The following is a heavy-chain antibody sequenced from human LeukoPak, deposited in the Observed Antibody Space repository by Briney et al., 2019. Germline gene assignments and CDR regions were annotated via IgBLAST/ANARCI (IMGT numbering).Heavy chain of an antibody. Sequence: SETLSLTCTVSGGSISSYYWSWIRQPPGKGLEYIGYIYYDGSTDYNPSLKSRVTISIDTSKNQFSLKLTSVTAADTAVYYCARDRAAGTIINYWGQGTLVTVSS. V-gene: IGHV4-59*12. CDR3: ARDRAAGTIINY. CDR2: IYYDGST. J-gene: IGHJ4*02. D-gene: IGHD6-19*01. CDR1: GGSISSYY.